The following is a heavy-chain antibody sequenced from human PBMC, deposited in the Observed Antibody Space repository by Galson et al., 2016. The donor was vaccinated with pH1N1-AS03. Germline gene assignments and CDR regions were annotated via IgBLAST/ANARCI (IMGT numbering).Heavy chain of an antibody. D-gene: IGHD6-13*01. Sequence: SETLSLTCTVPGGSISNSNYYWGWIRQPPGKGLEWIGSIYYSGSAYYNPSLKSRVTISIDTSKNQFSLRLSSVTAADTAVYYCARHPYNSSPLYYYFYYMDVWGKGTTVTVSS. V-gene: IGHV4-39*01. CDR2: IYYSGSA. J-gene: IGHJ6*03. CDR3: ARHPYNSSPLYYYFYYMDV. CDR1: GGSISNSNYY.